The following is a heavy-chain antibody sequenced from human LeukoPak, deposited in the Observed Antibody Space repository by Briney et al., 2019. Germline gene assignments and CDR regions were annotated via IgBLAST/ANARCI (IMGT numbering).Heavy chain of an antibody. CDR1: GGSISSYY. CDR2: IYYSGST. CDR3: AREEGIENDAFDI. V-gene: IGHV4-59*01. J-gene: IGHJ3*02. Sequence: SETLSLTCTVSGGSISSYYWSWIRQPPGKGLEWIGYIYYSGSTNYNPSLKSRVTISVDTSKNQFSLKLSSVTAADTAVYYCAREEGIENDAFDIWGQGTMVTVSS. D-gene: IGHD2-15*01.